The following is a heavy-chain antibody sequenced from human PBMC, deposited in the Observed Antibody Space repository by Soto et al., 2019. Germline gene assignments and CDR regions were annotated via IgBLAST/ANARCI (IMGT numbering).Heavy chain of an antibody. CDR2: IYYSGST. V-gene: IGHV4-39*02. D-gene: IGHD4-17*01. CDR1: DGSISSSSYY. Sequence: NPSETLSLTCTDSDGSISSSSYYWGWIRQPPGKGLEWIGSIYYSGSTYYNPSLKSRVTISVDTSKNQFSLKLSSVTAADTAVYYCAREDYGGNSAAFDIWGQGTMVTVSS. CDR3: AREDYGGNSAAFDI. J-gene: IGHJ3*02.